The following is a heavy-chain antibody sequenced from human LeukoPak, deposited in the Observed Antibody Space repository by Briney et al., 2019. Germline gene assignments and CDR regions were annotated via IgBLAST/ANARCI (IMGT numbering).Heavy chain of an antibody. V-gene: IGHV4-4*07. J-gene: IGHJ3*02. CDR3: ARLITGTTTAFDI. CDR2: VYSSGST. Sequence: SEILSLTCSVSGGSISGYYWTWLRQPAGKGLEWIGRVYSSGSTHYNPSLKTRLPMSVDTSKNQFSLKLSSVTAADTAVYYCARLITGTTTAFDIWGQGTMVTVSS. CDR1: GGSISGYY. D-gene: IGHD1-7*01.